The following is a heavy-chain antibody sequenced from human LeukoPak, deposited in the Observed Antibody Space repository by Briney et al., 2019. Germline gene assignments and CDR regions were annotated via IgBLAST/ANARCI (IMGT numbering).Heavy chain of an antibody. CDR1: GFTVGNNY. J-gene: IGHJ4*02. Sequence: GGSLRLSCAASGFTVGNNYMSWVRQAPGKGLEWVSFLYSGGSTYYADSVKGRFTVSSHNSRNTVFLEMNSLRPEDTAVYYCARTKFGGSPYFDYWGQGTLVTVSS. V-gene: IGHV3-53*04. CDR2: LYSGGST. D-gene: IGHD3-10*01. CDR3: ARTKFGGSPYFDY.